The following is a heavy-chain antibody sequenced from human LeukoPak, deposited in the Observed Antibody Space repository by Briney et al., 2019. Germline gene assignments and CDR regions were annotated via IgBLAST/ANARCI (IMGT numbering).Heavy chain of an antibody. Sequence: GESLKISCKGSGYSFSTYWIGWVRQMPGKGLEWMGIIYPGDSDTRYNPSFQGQVTISADKSISTAYLQWSSLKASDTAMYYCGRLLRVAATQRHSDYWGQGTLATVPS. CDR1: GYSFSTYW. V-gene: IGHV5-51*01. J-gene: IGHJ4*02. D-gene: IGHD1-26*01. CDR3: GRLLRVAATQRHSDY. CDR2: IYPGDSDT.